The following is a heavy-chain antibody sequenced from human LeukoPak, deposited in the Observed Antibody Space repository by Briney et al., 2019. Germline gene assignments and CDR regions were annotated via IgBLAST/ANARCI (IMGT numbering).Heavy chain of an antibody. CDR2: TYTSGST. V-gene: IGHV4-59*10. Sequence: SETLSLTCAVYGGSFSSYYWSWIRQPAGKGLEWIGRTYTSGSTNYNPSLKSRVTMSVDTSKNQFSLKLSSVTAADTAVYYCARAVGFPTPYYYGMDVWGQGTTVTVSS. D-gene: IGHD6-19*01. CDR3: ARAVGFPTPYYYGMDV. CDR1: GGSFSSYY. J-gene: IGHJ6*02.